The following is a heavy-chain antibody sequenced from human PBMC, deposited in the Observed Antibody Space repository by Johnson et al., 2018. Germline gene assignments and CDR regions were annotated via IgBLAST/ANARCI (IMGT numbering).Heavy chain of an antibody. V-gene: IGHV4-34*01. Sequence: QVQLQQWGAGLLKPSETLSLTCAVYGGSFSGYYWSWIRQPPGKGLEWIGEINHSGSTNYNPSLKSRVTISVDTSKNQFSLKLSSVTAADTAVYYCARVRGGLVRIDYWGQGTLVTVSS. D-gene: IGHD3-10*01. CDR2: INHSGST. CDR1: GGSFSGYY. J-gene: IGHJ4*02. CDR3: ARVRGGLVRIDY.